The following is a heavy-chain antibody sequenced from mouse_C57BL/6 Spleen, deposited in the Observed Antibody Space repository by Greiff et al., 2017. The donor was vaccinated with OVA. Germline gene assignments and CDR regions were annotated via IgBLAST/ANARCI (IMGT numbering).Heavy chain of an antibody. D-gene: IGHD2-3*01. CDR2: INPSTGGT. CDR3: ARGDGYLWYFDV. CDR1: GYSFTGYY. J-gene: IGHJ1*03. V-gene: IGHV1-42*01. Sequence: EVQLKESGPELVKPGASVKISCKASGYSFTGYYMNWVKQSPEKSLEWIGEINPSTGGTTYNQKFKAKATLTVDKSSSTAYMQLKSLTSEDSAVYYCARGDGYLWYFDVWGTGTTVTVSS.